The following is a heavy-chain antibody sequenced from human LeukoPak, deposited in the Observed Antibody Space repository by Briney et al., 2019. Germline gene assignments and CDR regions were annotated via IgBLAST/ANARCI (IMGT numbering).Heavy chain of an antibody. CDR1: GFTFSSYG. V-gene: IGHV3-23*01. CDR3: AKDWSGSDYFDY. J-gene: IGHJ4*02. D-gene: IGHD1-14*01. CDR2: ISASGAGT. Sequence: GRSLRLSCAASGFTFSSYGMHWVRQAPGKGLEWVSSISASGAGTYYADSVKGRFTISRDNSENTVYLQMNSLRAEDTAIYYCAKDWSGSDYFDYWGQGTLVTVSS.